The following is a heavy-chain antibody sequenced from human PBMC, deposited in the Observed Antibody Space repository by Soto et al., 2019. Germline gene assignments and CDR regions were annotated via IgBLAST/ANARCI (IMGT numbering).Heavy chain of an antibody. CDR3: ARGGGRVATPWFDP. CDR1: GFTFSSYD. D-gene: IGHD5-12*01. CDR2: IGTAGDT. J-gene: IGHJ5*02. V-gene: IGHV3-13*04. Sequence: EVQLVESGGGLVQPGGSLRLSCAASGFTFSSYDMHWVRQATGKGLEWVSAIGTAGDTYYPGSVKGRFTISRENAKNSVYLQMNRLRAGDTAVYYCARGGGRVATPWFDPWGQGTLVTVSS.